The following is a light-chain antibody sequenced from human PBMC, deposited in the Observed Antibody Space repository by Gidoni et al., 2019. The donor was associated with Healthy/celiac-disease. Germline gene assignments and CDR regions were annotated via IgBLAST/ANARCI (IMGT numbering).Light chain of an antibody. CDR2: AAS. V-gene: IGKV1-39*01. Sequence: IQMNQPPSSLSASVGDRVTITCRASQSISSYLNWYQQKPGKAPKLLIYAASSLQSGVPSRFSGSGSGTDFTLTISSLQPEDFATYYCQQSYSTLTWTFXQXTKVEIK. CDR3: QQSYSTLTWT. CDR1: QSISSY. J-gene: IGKJ1*01.